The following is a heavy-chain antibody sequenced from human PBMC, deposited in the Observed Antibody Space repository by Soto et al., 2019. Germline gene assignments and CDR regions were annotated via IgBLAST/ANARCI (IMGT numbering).Heavy chain of an antibody. CDR1: GFTFSGSA. CDR3: TTPYCGGDCYSRGYFDL. V-gene: IGHV3-73*02. J-gene: IGHJ2*01. D-gene: IGHD2-21*02. Sequence: EVQLVESGGGLVQPGGSLKLSCAASGFTFSGSAMHWVRQASGKGLEWVGRIRSKANSYATAYAASVKGRFTISRDDSKNPAYLQMNRMKTEDTAVYYCTTPYCGGDCYSRGYFDLLCRGTVVTVSS. CDR2: IRSKANSYAT.